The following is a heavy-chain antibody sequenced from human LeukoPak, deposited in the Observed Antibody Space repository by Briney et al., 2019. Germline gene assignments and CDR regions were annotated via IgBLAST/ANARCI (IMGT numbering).Heavy chain of an antibody. Sequence: GESLLIYCHGSGCIFTSYWISWVRPVPGKGLEWMGRMWPSDSYPNYSASCQGHVTIAADTSISAAYLQWSSLKAWGTAMYYGARHVECGIAGAGTDYWGQGTLVTVSS. D-gene: IGHD6-13*01. V-gene: IGHV5-10-1*01. CDR1: GCIFTSYW. CDR2: MWPSDSYP. CDR3: ARHVECGIAGAGTDY. J-gene: IGHJ4*02.